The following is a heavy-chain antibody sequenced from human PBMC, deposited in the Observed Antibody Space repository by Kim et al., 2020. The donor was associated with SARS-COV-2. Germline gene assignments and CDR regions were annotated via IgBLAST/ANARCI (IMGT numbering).Heavy chain of an antibody. Sequence: SVKVSCKASGGTFSSYAISWVRQAPGQGLEWMGRIIPIFGIANYAQKFQGRVTITADKSTSTAYMELSSLRSEDTAAYYCARDWCSSTSCYGTYYYYYM. V-gene: IGHV1-69*04. CDR2: IIPIFGIA. J-gene: IGHJ6*03. CDR3: ARDWCSSTSCYGTYYYYYM. CDR1: GGTFSSYA. D-gene: IGHD2-2*01.